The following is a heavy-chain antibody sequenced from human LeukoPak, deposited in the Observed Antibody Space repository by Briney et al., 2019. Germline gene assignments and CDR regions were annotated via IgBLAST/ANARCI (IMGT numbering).Heavy chain of an antibody. D-gene: IGHD6-6*01. J-gene: IGHJ4*02. Sequence: SETLSLTYTVSGGSISSSSYYWGWIRQPPGKGLEWIGSIYYSGSTYYNPSLKSRVTISVDTSKNQFSLKLSSVTAADTAVYYCARHSSIAARNSLGIDYWGQGTLVTVSS. CDR1: GGSISSSSYY. V-gene: IGHV4-39*01. CDR3: ARHSSIAARNSLGIDY. CDR2: IYYSGST.